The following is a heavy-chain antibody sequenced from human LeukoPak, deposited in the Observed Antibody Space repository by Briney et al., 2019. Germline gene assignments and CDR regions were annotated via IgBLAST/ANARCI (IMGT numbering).Heavy chain of an antibody. Sequence: ASVKVSCKASGYTFTSYYMHWVRQAPGQGLEWMGIINPSGGSTSYAQKFQGRVTITTDESTSTAYMELSSLRSEDTAVYYCARPGAAAGTRFDYWGQGTLVTVSS. J-gene: IGHJ4*02. V-gene: IGHV1-46*01. CDR2: INPSGGST. CDR3: ARPGAAAGTRFDY. D-gene: IGHD6-13*01. CDR1: GYTFTSYY.